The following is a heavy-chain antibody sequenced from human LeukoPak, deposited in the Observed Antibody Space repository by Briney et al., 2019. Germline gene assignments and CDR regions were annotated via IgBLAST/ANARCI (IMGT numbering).Heavy chain of an antibody. Sequence: PSETLSLTCAVSGYSISSGYYWGRIRQSPGKGLEWIGSIDRSGNRYYNPSLKSRVTLSVDTSENQFSLQLSSVTAADRALYYCARSGDYMTEGFDYWGQGTLVTVSS. CDR2: IDRSGNR. CDR1: GYSISSGYY. V-gene: IGHV4-38-2*01. D-gene: IGHD3-22*01. CDR3: ARSGDYMTEGFDY. J-gene: IGHJ4*02.